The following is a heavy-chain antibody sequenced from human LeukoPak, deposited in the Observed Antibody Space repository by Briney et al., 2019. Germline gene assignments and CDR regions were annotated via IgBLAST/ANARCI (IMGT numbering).Heavy chain of an antibody. CDR1: GFTFSSYA. CDR2: ISGSGGST. CDR3: AKSPQYVVQLWYGDY. D-gene: IGHD5-18*01. Sequence: PGGSLRLSCAASGFTFSSYAMSWVRQAPGKGLEWVSAISGSGGSTYYADSVKGRLTISRDNSKNTLYLQMNSLRAEDTAVYYCAKSPQYVVQLWYGDYWGQGTLVTVSS. V-gene: IGHV3-23*01. J-gene: IGHJ4*02.